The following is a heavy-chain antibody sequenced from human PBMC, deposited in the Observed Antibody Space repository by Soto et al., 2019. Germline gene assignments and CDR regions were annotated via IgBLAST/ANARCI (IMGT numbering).Heavy chain of an antibody. D-gene: IGHD3-16*01. CDR2: INASNGNT. Sequence: MCWAQQAPGQGLEWMGIINASNGNTNYAQKLQGRVTMTTDTSTSTAYMELRSLRSDDTAVYYCARGRRGNALDIWGQGTMVTVSS. CDR3: ARGRRGNALDI. V-gene: IGHV1-18*01. J-gene: IGHJ3*02.